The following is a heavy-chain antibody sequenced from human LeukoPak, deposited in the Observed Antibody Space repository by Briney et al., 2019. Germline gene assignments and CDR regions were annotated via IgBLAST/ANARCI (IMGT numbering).Heavy chain of an antibody. Sequence: GGSLRLSCAASAFTFSNFWMSWVRLTPGMGLEWEANIKPDGSEKYYMDSVKGRFTISRDNAKKSMYLQMNFLRAEDTALYYCAKTTLAVAGTGYAFDMWGQGTMVTVSS. J-gene: IGHJ3*02. CDR1: AFTFSNFW. D-gene: IGHD6-19*01. CDR3: AKTTLAVAGTGYAFDM. V-gene: IGHV3-7*01. CDR2: IKPDGSEK.